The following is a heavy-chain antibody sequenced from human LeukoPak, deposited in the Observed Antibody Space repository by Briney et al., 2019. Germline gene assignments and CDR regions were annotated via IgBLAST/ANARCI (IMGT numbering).Heavy chain of an antibody. CDR2: IYYSGST. V-gene: IGHV4-39*07. CDR3: ARDGQYMDV. D-gene: IGHD3/OR15-3a*01. CDR1: GDSISSSSYF. Sequence: MSSETLSLTCTVSGDSISSSSYFWGWIRQPPGKGLEWIGSIYYSGSTYYNPSLKSRVTISVDTSKNQFSLKLSSVTAADTAVYYCARDGQYMDVWGKGTTVTVSS. J-gene: IGHJ6*03.